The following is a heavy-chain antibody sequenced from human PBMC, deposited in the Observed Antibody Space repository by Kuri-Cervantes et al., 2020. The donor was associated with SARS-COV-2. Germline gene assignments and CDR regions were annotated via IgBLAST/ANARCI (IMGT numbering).Heavy chain of an antibody. Sequence: SETLSLTCTVSGGSITDYDWSWLRQSPGKGLEWIGYFYYSGRTNYNPSLEGRVTISMDTSKSQVSLRLTSVTAADTAVYFCARDRCSVTNCYTGDAFDIWGQGRMVTVSS. D-gene: IGHD2-2*02. V-gene: IGHV4-59*01. J-gene: IGHJ3*02. CDR2: FYYSGRT. CDR3: ARDRCSVTNCYTGDAFDI. CDR1: GGSITDYD.